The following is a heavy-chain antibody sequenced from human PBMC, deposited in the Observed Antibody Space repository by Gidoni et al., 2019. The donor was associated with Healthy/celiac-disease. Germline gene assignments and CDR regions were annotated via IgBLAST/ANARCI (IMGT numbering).Heavy chain of an antibody. CDR1: GGPTSSSSYS. J-gene: IGHJ5*02. V-gene: IGHV4-39*01. CDR3: ARTYYYDSSGYPLGWIDP. D-gene: IGHD3-22*01. CDR2: IYYSGST. Sequence: QLQLQESGPGLVKPSETLSPTCTVSGGPTSSSSYSWGWIRQPPGKGLEWIGSIYYSGSTYYNPSLKSRVTISVDTSKNQFSLKLSSVTAADTAVYYCARTYYYDSSGYPLGWIDPWGQGTLVTVSS.